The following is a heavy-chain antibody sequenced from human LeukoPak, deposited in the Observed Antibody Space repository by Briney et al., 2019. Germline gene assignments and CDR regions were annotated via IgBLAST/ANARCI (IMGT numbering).Heavy chain of an antibody. CDR3: TRSPSGWYNY. D-gene: IGHD6-19*01. J-gene: IGHJ4*02. V-gene: IGHV3-15*01. CDR1: GFTFSNAW. Sequence: PGGSLRLSCAASGFTFSNAWVSWVRQAPGKGLEWVGRIKSKIDGGTADYAAPVKGRFTISRDDSKSIAYLQMNSLKTEDTAVYYCTRSPSGWYNYWGQGTLVTVSS. CDR2: IKSKIDGGTA.